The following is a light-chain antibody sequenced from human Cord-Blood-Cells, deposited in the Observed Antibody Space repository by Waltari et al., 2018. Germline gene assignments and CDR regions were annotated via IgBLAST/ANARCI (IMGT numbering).Light chain of an antibody. Sequence: QSALTQPASVSVSPGQSLTLSCPRTSSDVGGYNFFSWYQQHPGKAPKLMIYEVSNRPSGVSNRFSGSKSGNTASLTISGLQAEDEADYYCSSYTSSSTLVFGGGTKLTVL. CDR1: SSDVGGYNF. CDR3: SSYTSSSTLV. CDR2: EVS. V-gene: IGLV2-14*01. J-gene: IGLJ2*01.